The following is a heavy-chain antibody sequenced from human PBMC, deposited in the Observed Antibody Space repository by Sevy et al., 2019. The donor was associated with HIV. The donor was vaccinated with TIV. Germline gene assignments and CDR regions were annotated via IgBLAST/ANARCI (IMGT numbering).Heavy chain of an antibody. D-gene: IGHD2-2*01. V-gene: IGHV4-34*01. CDR3: ARHCSSTSCSHAFDI. J-gene: IGHJ3*02. CDR1: GGSFSGYY. Sequence: SETLSLTCAVYGGSFSGYYWSWIRQPPGKGLEWIGEINYSGSTNYNPSLKSRVTISGDTSKNQFSLKLSFVTAADTAVYYCARHCSSTSCSHAFDIWGQGTMVTVSS. CDR2: INYSGST.